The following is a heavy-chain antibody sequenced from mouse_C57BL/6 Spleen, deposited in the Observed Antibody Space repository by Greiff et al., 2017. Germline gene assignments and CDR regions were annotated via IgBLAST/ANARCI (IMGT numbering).Heavy chain of an antibody. CDR3: ARSDGGVTRGYLDY. CDR2: ILPGSGST. D-gene: IGHD2-12*01. V-gene: IGHV1-9*01. Sequence: QFQLQQSGAELMKPGASVKLSCKATGYTFTGYWIEWVKQRPGHGLEWIGEILPGSGSTNYNEKFKGKATFTADTSSNTAYMQLSRLTTEDSANYYWARSDGGVTRGYLDYWGQGTTLTVSS. CDR1: GYTFTGYW. J-gene: IGHJ2*01.